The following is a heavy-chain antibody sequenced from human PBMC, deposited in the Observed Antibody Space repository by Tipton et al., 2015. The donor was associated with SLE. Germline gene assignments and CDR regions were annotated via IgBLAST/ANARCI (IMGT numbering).Heavy chain of an antibody. D-gene: IGHD2-2*01. J-gene: IGHJ3*02. CDR2: IYTSGST. V-gene: IGHV4-61*02. CDR3: ARVPLYCSSSSCYAFDI. CDR1: GGSISSGSYY. Sequence: TLSLTCTVSGGSISSGSYYWSWIRQPAGKGLEWIGRIYTSGSTNYNPSLKSRVTISVDTSKNQFSLKLTSVTAADTAVYYCARVPLYCSSSSCYAFDIWGQGTMVTVSS.